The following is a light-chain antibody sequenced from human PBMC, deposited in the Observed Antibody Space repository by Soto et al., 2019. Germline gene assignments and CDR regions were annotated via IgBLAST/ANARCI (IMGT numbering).Light chain of an antibody. J-gene: IGKJ4*01. V-gene: IGKV3-15*01. Sequence: EIVMTQSPATLSVSPGERATLSCRASKSDSSNLAWYQQKPGQAPWLLIYAASTRATGIPARFSGSGSGTEFTLTISSLQSEDFAVYYCQQYNKWPLTFGGGTKVEI. CDR1: KSDSSN. CDR2: AAS. CDR3: QQYNKWPLT.